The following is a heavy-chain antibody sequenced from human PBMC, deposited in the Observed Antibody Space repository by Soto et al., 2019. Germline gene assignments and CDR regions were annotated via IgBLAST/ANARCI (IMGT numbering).Heavy chain of an antibody. J-gene: IGHJ5*02. CDR1: GYTFTSYG. CDR3: VGWDVSPTSINWLGP. V-gene: IGHV1-3*01. Sequence: ASVKVSCKASGYTFTSYGIHWVRQAPGQRLEWMGWINAANGDTKYSPKFQGRVTITRDTSASTAYMELSSLRSEDTAVYYCVGWDVSPTSINWLGP. CDR2: INAANGDT. D-gene: IGHD1-1*01.